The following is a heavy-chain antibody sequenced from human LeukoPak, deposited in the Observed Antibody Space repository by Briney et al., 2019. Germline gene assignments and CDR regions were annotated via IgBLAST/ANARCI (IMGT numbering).Heavy chain of an antibody. D-gene: IGHD3-22*01. J-gene: IGHJ4*02. CDR1: GFTFSTYN. CDR3: VRDNSRGQSLGVIY. CDR2: INADSSTI. Sequence: PGGSLRLSCAASGFTFSTYNMNWVRQALGKGLEWISYINADSSTIQYADSVRGRFTTSRDNAKNSLYLQMNSLRAEDTAVYYCVRDNSRGQSLGVIYWGQGSLVTVSS. V-gene: IGHV3-48*01.